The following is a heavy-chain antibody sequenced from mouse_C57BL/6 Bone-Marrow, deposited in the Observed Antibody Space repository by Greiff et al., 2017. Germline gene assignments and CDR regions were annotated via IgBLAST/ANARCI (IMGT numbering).Heavy chain of an antibody. CDR1: GYTFTSYG. D-gene: IGHD6-1*01. CDR3: ASSRYAMDD. CDR2: IYPRSGNT. Sequence: VKLMESGAELARPGASVKLSCKASGYTFTSYGISWVKQRTGQGLEWIGEIYPRSGNTYYNEKFKGKATLTADKSSSTAYMERRSLTSEDSAVYFCASSRYAMDDWGQGTSVTVSS. V-gene: IGHV1-81*01. J-gene: IGHJ4*01.